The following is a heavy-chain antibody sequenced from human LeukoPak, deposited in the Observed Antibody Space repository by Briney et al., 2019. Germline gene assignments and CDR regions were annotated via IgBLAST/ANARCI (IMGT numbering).Heavy chain of an antibody. CDR2: ISSSSSYI. J-gene: IGHJ4*02. CDR1: GFTFSSYS. CDR3: AIRGSPMVRNY. D-gene: IGHD3-10*01. Sequence: KTGGCLRLSCAVSGFTFSSYSMNWVGQAPGKGWEWVSSISSSSSYIYYAESVKGRFTISRHNAKNSLYLQMNSQISQHTTVDYFAIRGSPMVRNYWGQGTLVTVSS. V-gene: IGHV3-21*01.